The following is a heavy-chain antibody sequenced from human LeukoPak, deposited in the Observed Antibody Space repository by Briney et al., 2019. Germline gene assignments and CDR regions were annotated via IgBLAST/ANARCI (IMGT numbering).Heavy chain of an antibody. CDR3: ARTRTTVAPYFDY. CDR1: GFTFSSYS. CDR2: ISSSSSTI. D-gene: IGHD4-23*01. V-gene: IGHV3-48*02. Sequence: GGSLRLSCAASGFTFSSYSRNWVRQAPGKGLEWVSYISSSSSTIYYADSVKGRFTISRDNAKNSLYLQMNSLRDEDTAVYYCARTRTTVAPYFDYWGQGTLVTVSS. J-gene: IGHJ4*02.